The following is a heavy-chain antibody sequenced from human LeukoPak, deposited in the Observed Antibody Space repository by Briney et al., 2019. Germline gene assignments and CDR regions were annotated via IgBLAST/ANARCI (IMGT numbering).Heavy chain of an antibody. CDR2: ISSSSSTI. D-gene: IGHD3-22*01. Sequence: GGSLRLSCAASGFTFSTYSMNWVRQAPGKGLEWVSYISSSSSTIYYADSVKGRFTTSRDNAKNSLYLQMNSLRAEDTAVYYCARGSTYYDSSGQVPFDYWGQGTLVTVSS. J-gene: IGHJ4*02. V-gene: IGHV3-48*01. CDR1: GFTFSTYS. CDR3: ARGSTYYDSSGQVPFDY.